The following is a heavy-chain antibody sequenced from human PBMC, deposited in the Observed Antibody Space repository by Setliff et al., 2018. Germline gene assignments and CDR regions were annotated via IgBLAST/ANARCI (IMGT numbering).Heavy chain of an antibody. CDR1: GYSFTSYD. D-gene: IGHD3-10*01. CDR3: RVWIGDLSRDF. V-gene: IGHV1-8*01. Sequence: ASVKVSCKASGYSFTSYDINWVRLAAGQGLEWMGWVSPIDDGKPGYAQKFQGRVTITWVTSISTAYMELSSLRAEDTAVYYCRVWIGDLSRDFWGRGTLVTVSS. J-gene: IGHJ4*02. CDR2: VSPIDDGKP.